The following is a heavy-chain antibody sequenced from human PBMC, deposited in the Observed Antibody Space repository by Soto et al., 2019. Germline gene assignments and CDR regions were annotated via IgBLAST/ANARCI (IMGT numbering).Heavy chain of an antibody. CDR3: ARDLKDAVTIFGVVIARSDAFDI. V-gene: IGHV3-33*01. Sequence: GGPLRLSWAASGCTFSSYRMRCISKTTGKGLAWGAVIWYDGSNKYYADSVKGRFTISRDNSKNTLYLQMNSLRAEDTAVYYCARDLKDAVTIFGVVIARSDAFDIWGQGTMVTVSS. CDR1: GCTFSSYR. CDR2: IWYDGSNK. D-gene: IGHD3-3*01. J-gene: IGHJ3*02.